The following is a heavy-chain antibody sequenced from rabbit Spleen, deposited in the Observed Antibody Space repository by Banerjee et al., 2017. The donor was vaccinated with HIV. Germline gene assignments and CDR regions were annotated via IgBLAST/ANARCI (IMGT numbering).Heavy chain of an antibody. Sequence: EQLEESGEGLVKPEESLTLTCKASGVSLNDKDVMCWVRQAPGKGLEWIACINIVTGKAVYASWAKGRSTFSKTSSTTVTLQLNSLTAADTATYFCARDVLDYDSRGYYNLWGQGTLVTVS. CDR2: INIVTGKA. V-gene: IGHV1S45*01. CDR1: GVSLNDKDV. CDR3: ARDVLDYDSRGYYNL. D-gene: IGHD1-1*01. J-gene: IGHJ4*01.